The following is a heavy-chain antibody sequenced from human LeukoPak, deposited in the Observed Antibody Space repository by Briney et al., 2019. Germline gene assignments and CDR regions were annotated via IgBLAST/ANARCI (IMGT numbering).Heavy chain of an antibody. CDR1: GFTFSDYY. V-gene: IGHV3-11*01. CDR3: AKFLHIAVAGTKYYYYYYMDV. J-gene: IGHJ6*03. D-gene: IGHD6-19*01. CDR2: ISSSGSTI. Sequence: GGSLRLSCAASGFTFSDYYMSWIRQAPGKGLEWVSYISSSGSTIYYADSVKGRFTISRDNAKNSLYLQMNSLRAEDTAVYYCAKFLHIAVAGTKYYYYYYMDVWGKGTTVTVSS.